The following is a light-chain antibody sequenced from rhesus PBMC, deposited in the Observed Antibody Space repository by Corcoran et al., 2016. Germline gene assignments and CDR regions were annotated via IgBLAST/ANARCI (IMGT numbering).Light chain of an antibody. CDR1: QDITSY. Sequence: DIQMTQSPSSVSASVGDRVTITCRASQDITSYLAWYQQKPGKAPQLLIYYVTTLQSGVPSRFSGSGSVTEFTLTISSLQPEDFATYYCQQYNGLPWTFGQGTKVEIK. CDR3: QQYNGLPWT. J-gene: IGKJ1*01. V-gene: IGKV1-25*01. CDR2: YVT.